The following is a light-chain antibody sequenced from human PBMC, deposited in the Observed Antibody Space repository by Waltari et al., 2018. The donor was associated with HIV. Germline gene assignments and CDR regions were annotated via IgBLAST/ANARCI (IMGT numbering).Light chain of an antibody. CDR3: QQYDSWPPGT. CDR2: DVS. CDR1: QSVSRF. J-gene: IGKJ3*01. V-gene: IGKV3-15*01. Sequence: EIVMTQSPATLSVSPGERATLSCRVSQSVSRFLAWYQQKPGQAPRLLIYDVSTRATDIPARFSGSGSGTVYTLTVGSLQSEDVGVYYCQQYDSWPPGTFGPGTKVDI.